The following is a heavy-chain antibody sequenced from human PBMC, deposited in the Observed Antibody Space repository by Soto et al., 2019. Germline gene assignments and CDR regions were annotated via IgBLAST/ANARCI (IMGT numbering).Heavy chain of an antibody. CDR2: IYYSGST. J-gene: IGHJ4*02. CDR3: ARDRDY. Sequence: QVQLQESGPGLVKPSETLSLTCTVSGGSVSSGSYYWSWIRQPPGKGLEWIGYIYYSGSTNYNPSLKSRVTISVDASKNQFSLKLSSVTAADTAVYYCARDRDYWGQGTLVTVSS. V-gene: IGHV4-61*01. CDR1: GGSVSSGSYY.